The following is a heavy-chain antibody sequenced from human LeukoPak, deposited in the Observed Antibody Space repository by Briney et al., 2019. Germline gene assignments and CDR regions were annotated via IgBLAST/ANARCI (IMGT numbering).Heavy chain of an antibody. CDR3: ARMANLDY. V-gene: IGHV3-7*04. CDR2: IKQDGIDK. Sequence: GGSLTLSCAASGFTFSNKWMRWVRQAPGKGPEWVASIKQDGIDKYYVDSVKGRFTIYRDNPNNSLYLQMNSLRAEDMAVYYCARMANLDYWGQGTLVTVSS. CDR1: GFTFSNKW. D-gene: IGHD5-24*01. J-gene: IGHJ4*02.